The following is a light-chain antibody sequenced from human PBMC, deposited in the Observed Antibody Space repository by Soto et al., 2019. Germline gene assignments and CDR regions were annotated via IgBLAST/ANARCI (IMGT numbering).Light chain of an antibody. J-gene: IGKJ5*01. V-gene: IGKV1-9*01. Sequence: IQLTQSPSSLSASVGDRVTITCRASQGISSDLAWYQQKPGKAPKLLIYSASTLQNGVPSRFSGSGSGTDFTLTISGLQPADFATYYCPQLNSYPVTFGQVTRLEIE. CDR1: QGISSD. CDR2: SAS. CDR3: PQLNSYPVT.